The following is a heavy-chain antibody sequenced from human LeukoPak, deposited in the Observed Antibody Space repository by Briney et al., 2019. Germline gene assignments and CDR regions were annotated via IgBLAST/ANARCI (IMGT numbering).Heavy chain of an antibody. CDR2: IYYSGST. CDR3: ARDTTAYKWFDP. J-gene: IGHJ5*02. D-gene: IGHD4-17*01. V-gene: IGHV4-59*12. Sequence: PSETLSLTCTVSGGSISSYYWSWLRQPPGEGLEWIGYIYYSGSTNYNPSLKSRVTISVDTSKNQFSLKLNSVTPEDTAVYYCARDTTAYKWFDPWGQKTLVIVSS. CDR1: GGSISSYY.